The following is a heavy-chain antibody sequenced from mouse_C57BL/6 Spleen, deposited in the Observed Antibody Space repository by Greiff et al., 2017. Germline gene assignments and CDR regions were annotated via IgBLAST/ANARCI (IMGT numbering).Heavy chain of an antibody. CDR1: GFNIKNTY. J-gene: IGHJ1*03. V-gene: IGHV14-3*01. D-gene: IGHD1-1*01. Sequence: EVQLQESVAELVRPGASVKLSCTASGFNIKNTYMPWVKKRPEQGLELIGRIDPANGNTKYAPKFQGKATITADTSSNTAYLQLSSLTSDDTAIYYCARLTTLGGYFDVWGTGTTVTVSS. CDR2: IDPANGNT. CDR3: ARLTTLGGYFDV.